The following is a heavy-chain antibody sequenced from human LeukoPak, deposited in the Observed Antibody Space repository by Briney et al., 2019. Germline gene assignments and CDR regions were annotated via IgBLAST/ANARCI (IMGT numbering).Heavy chain of an antibody. Sequence: GASVKVSCKASGYTFTDYYIHWVRQAPGQGLEWMGWFNPSSGATKYAKKFQGRVTMTRDTSISTAYMELTRLTSDDTAVYYCARALRGLDEFDFWGQGTLVTVSS. CDR1: GYTFTDYY. CDR3: ARALRGLDEFDF. V-gene: IGHV1-2*02. J-gene: IGHJ4*02. D-gene: IGHD3-10*01. CDR2: FNPSSGAT.